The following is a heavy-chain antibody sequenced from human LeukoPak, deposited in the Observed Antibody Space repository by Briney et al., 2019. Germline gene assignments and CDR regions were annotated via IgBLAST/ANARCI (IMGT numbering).Heavy chain of an antibody. D-gene: IGHD6-13*01. CDR2: IYTSGST. J-gene: IGHJ3*02. CDR1: GGSISSYY. CDR3: ARDTGSSSWADAFDI. Sequence: SETLSLTRTVSGGSISSYYWSWIRQPAGKGLEWIGRIYTSGSTNYNPSLKSRVTMSVDTSKNQFSLKLSSVTAADTAVYYCARDTGSSSWADAFDIWGQGTMVTVSS. V-gene: IGHV4-4*07.